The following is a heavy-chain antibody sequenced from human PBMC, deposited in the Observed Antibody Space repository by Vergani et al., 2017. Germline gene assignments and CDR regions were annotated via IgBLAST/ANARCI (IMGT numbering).Heavy chain of an antibody. CDR1: GGSIASGTYY. J-gene: IGHJ5*02. CDR3: ARGNCGVNCPKYNWLAP. V-gene: IGHV4-61*02. CDR2: VYTGGSA. Sequence: QVQLQESGPRLVKPSQTLSLTCTVSGGSIASGTYYWTWIRQPAGKGLEWIGRVYTGGSANYNPSFKSRVTISLDTSRNQFSLNLQSVTAADTAVYYCARGNCGVNCPKYNWLAPWGRGILVTVSS. D-gene: IGHD2-21*01.